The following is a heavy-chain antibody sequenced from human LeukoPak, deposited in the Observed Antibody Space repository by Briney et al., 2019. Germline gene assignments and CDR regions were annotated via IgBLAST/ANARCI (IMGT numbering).Heavy chain of an antibody. CDR2: IYYSGST. CDR3: VRDRYDSSGYYWYFDL. CDR1: GGSISSSSYY. J-gene: IGHJ2*01. Sequence: SETLSLTCTVSGGSISSSSYYWGWIRQPPGKGLEWIGSIYYSGSTYYNPSLKSRVTISVDRSKNQFSLKLSSVTAADTAVYYCVRDRYDSSGYYWYFDLWGRGTLVTVSS. D-gene: IGHD3-22*01. V-gene: IGHV4-39*07.